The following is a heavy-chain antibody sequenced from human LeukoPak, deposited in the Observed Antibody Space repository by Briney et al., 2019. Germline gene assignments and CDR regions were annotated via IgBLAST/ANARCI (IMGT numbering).Heavy chain of an antibody. D-gene: IGHD3-22*01. CDR2: INHSGST. CDR3: ARGGADYYDSSGYKVSNYYYGMDV. Sequence: SETLSLTCAVYGGSFSGYYWSWIRQPPVKGLEWIGEINHSGSTNYNPSLKSRVTISVDTSKNQFSLKLSSVTAADTAVYYCARGGADYYDSSGYKVSNYYYGMDVWGQGTTVTVSS. J-gene: IGHJ6*02. V-gene: IGHV4-34*01. CDR1: GGSFSGYY.